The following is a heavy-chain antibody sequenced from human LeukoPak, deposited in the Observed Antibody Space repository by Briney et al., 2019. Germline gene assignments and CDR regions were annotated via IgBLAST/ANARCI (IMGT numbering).Heavy chain of an antibody. D-gene: IGHD3-10*01. CDR2: INPNSGGT. CDR3: TPGAEALNWFDP. V-gene: IGHV1-2*02. J-gene: IGHJ5*02. CDR1: GYTFTGYY. Sequence: ASVKVSCKASGYTFTGYYMHWVRQAPGQGLEWMGWINPNSGGTNYAQKFQGRVTMTRDTSISTAYMELSRLRSDDTAVYYCTPGAEALNWFDPWGQGTLVTVSS.